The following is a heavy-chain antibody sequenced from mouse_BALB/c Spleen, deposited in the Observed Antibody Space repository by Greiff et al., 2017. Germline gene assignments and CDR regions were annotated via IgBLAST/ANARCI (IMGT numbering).Heavy chain of an antibody. CDR3: ARVTTDLYAMDY. CDR1: GFTFSDYG. Sequence: EVHLVESGGGLVQPGGSRKLSCAASGFTFSDYGMAWVRQAPGKGPEWVAFISNLAYSIYYADTVTGRFTISRENAKNTLYLEMSSLRSEDTAMYYCARVTTDLYAMDYWGQGTSVTVSS. V-gene: IGHV5-15*02. CDR2: ISNLAYSI. D-gene: IGHD1-1*01. J-gene: IGHJ4*01.